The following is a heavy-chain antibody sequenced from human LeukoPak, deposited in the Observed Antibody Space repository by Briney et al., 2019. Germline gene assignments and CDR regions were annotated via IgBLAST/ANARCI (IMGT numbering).Heavy chain of an antibody. CDR3: ASERMTIFGVVIHEAFDI. V-gene: IGHV1-2*02. J-gene: IGHJ3*02. Sequence: ASVRVSCKASGYTFTGYYMHWVRQAPGQGLEWMGWINPNTGGTNYAQKFQGRVTMTRDTSISTAYMELSRLRSDDTAVYYWASERMTIFGVVIHEAFDIWGQGTMVTVSS. CDR2: INPNTGGT. D-gene: IGHD3-3*01. CDR1: GYTFTGYY.